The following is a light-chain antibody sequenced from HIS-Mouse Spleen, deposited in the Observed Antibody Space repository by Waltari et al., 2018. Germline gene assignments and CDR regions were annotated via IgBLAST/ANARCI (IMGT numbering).Light chain of an antibody. V-gene: IGLV1-44*01. CDR1: SSNIGSNT. CDR3: AAWDDSLNGYV. Sequence: QSVLTQPPSASGTPGQRGTISCSGSSSNIGSNTVNWYQQLPGPAPKLLIHSNNQRPSGVPDRFSGSKSGTSASLAISGLQSEDEADYYCAAWDDSLNGYVFGTGTKVTVL. CDR2: SNN. J-gene: IGLJ1*01.